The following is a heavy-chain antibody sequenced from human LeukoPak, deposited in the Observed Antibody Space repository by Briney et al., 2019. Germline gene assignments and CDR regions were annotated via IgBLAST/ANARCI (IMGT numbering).Heavy chain of an antibody. CDR3: AKDGSWSCTD. Sequence: GGSLRLSCAASGFTFSRNAIHWVRQGPGKGLEWVSYIAHHGGNKYYANSVKGRFTISRDNSKRTLYLQMNSLRADDTAVYYCAKDGSWSCTDWGQGTLVTVSS. D-gene: IGHD2-8*02. V-gene: IGHV3-30*02. CDR2: IAHHGGNK. CDR1: GFTFSRNA. J-gene: IGHJ4*02.